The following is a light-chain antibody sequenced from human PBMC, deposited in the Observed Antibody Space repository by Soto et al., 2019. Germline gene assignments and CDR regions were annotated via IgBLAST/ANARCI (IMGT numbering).Light chain of an antibody. CDR2: GAS. V-gene: IGKV3-20*01. J-gene: IGKJ1*01. CDR1: LSVSSSY. CDR3: QQYGSSRT. Sequence: EIVMTQSPATLSVSPGERATLYCRASLSVSSSYLAWYQQKPGQAPRLLIYGASSRATGIPDRFSGSGSGTDFTLTISRLEPEDFAVYYCQQYGSSRTFGQGTKVDIK.